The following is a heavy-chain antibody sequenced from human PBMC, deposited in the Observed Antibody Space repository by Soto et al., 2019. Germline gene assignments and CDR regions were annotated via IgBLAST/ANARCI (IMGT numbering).Heavy chain of an antibody. CDR2: IYHSGST. CDR1: GGSISSGGYS. J-gene: IGHJ4*02. CDR3: ARSQTTVTTYTS. V-gene: IGHV4-30-2*01. D-gene: IGHD4-17*01. Sequence: PSETLSLTCAFSGGSISSGGYSWSWIRQPPGKGLEWIGYIYHSGSTYYNPSLKGRVTISVDRSKNQFSLKLSSVTAADTAVYYCARSQTTVTTYTSRGKGSLVTVSS.